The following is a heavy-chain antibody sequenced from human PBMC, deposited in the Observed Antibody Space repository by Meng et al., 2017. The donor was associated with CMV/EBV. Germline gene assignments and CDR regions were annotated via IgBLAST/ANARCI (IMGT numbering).Heavy chain of an antibody. J-gene: IGHJ6*02. D-gene: IGHD2-2*02. Sequence: GESLKISCAASGFTFSSYEMNWVRQAPGKGLEWVSSISSSSSYIYYADSVKGRFTISRDNAKNSLYLQMNSLRAEDTAVYYCARDGGDCSSTSCYTHGYYGMDVWGQGTLVTVSS. CDR1: GFTFSSYE. CDR2: ISSSSSYI. CDR3: ARDGGDCSSTSCYTHGYYGMDV. V-gene: IGHV3-21*01.